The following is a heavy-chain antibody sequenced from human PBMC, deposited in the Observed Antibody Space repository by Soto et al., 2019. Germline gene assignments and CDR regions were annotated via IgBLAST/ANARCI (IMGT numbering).Heavy chain of an antibody. Sequence: QITLKESGPTLVKPTQTLTLTCTFSGFSLSTSGVGVGWIRQPPGKALEWLALIYWDDDKRYSPSLKSRRTTXTXTXXNHGDLTRTTMDPVDTATYYCAHTPRYSGSYAFDIWGQGTMVTVSS. D-gene: IGHD1-26*01. CDR2: IYWDDDK. CDR1: GFSLSTSGVG. CDR3: AHTPRYSGSYAFDI. V-gene: IGHV2-5*02. J-gene: IGHJ3*02.